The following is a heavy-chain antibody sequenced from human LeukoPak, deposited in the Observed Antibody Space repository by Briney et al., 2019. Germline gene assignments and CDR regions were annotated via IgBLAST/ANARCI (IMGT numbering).Heavy chain of an antibody. J-gene: IGHJ6*03. CDR2: INPSNGDT. Sequence: ASVKVSCKASGYTFTSYYMHWVRQAPGQGLEWMGWINPSNGDTNYAQKFQGRVTLTRDTSISTAYMELNGLRSDDTAVYYCANLLAAASSYYYYMDVWGRGTTVAVSS. CDR1: GYTFTSYY. D-gene: IGHD2-8*02. CDR3: ANLLAAASSYYYYMDV. V-gene: IGHV1-2*02.